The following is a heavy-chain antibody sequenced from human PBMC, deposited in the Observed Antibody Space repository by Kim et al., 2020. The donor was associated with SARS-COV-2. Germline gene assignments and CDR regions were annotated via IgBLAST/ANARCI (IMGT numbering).Heavy chain of an antibody. Sequence: YAASVKGRFTISRDDSKSIAYLQMNSLKTEDTAVYYCTRSDFWSGYYADYWGQGTLVTVSS. V-gene: IGHV3-49*02. CDR3: TRSDFWSGYYADY. D-gene: IGHD3-3*01. J-gene: IGHJ4*02.